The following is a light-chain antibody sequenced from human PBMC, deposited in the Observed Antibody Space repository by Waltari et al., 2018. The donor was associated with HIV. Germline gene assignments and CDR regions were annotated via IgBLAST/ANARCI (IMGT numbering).Light chain of an antibody. CDR1: STNVGSYSL. V-gene: IGLV2-23*01. CDR2: DDC. Sequence: QSALTQPASVSGSLGQSITISCTGASTNVGSYSLVSWYQNRPGQAPTLIIYDDCKRPLGISSRFSGSKSGNTASLTISGLQSEDEADYYCCSYGGDDTLVFGGGTKVTAL. CDR3: CSYGGDDTLV. J-gene: IGLJ3*02.